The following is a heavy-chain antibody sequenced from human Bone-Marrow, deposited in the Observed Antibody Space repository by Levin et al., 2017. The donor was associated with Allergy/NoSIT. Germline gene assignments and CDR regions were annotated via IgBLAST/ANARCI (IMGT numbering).Heavy chain of an antibody. CDR3: AKDGSSSSNDYFDT. CDR2: ISASGSSR. J-gene: IGHJ4*02. V-gene: IGHV3-23*01. D-gene: IGHD2-2*01. CDR1: GFSFSSYA. Sequence: GGSLRLSCAASGFSFSSYAVSWVRQAPGKGLEWVSGISASGSSRYYADSVKGRFTVSRDNSKNTMFLQMTSLKADDTAVYFCAKDGSSSSNDYFDTWGQGTRVTVSS.